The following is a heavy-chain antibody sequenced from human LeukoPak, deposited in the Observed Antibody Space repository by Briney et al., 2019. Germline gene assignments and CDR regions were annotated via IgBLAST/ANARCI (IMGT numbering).Heavy chain of an antibody. D-gene: IGHD3-22*01. Sequence: GGSLRLSCAASGFSFSGYAMSWVRQAPGRGLEWVSTISASGGSTYNADSVKGRFTISRDYSTNTLYLQMNSLRAEDTAVYYCAKDWSYYDSRGIFDYWGQGTLVTVSS. CDR1: GFSFSGYA. J-gene: IGHJ4*02. CDR2: ISASGGST. V-gene: IGHV3-23*01. CDR3: AKDWSYYDSRGIFDY.